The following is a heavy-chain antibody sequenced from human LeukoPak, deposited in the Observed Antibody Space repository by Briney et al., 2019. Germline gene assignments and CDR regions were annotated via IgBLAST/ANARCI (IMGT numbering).Heavy chain of an antibody. CDR2: ISSSSSYI. J-gene: IGHJ5*02. Sequence: PGGSLRLSCAASGYTFSSYSMNGAPHAPGKGLEWVSSISSSSSYIYYADSVKGRFTISRDNAKNSLYLQMNSLRAEDTAVYYCAREGGGIAVAGFDPWGQGTLVTVSS. D-gene: IGHD6-19*01. CDR1: GYTFSSYS. CDR3: AREGGGIAVAGFDP. V-gene: IGHV3-21*01.